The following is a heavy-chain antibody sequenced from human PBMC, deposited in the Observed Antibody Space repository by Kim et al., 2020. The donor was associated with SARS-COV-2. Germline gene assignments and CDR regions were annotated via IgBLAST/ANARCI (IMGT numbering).Heavy chain of an antibody. CDR3: AREQYYDSSGYLDY. V-gene: IGHV1-2*02. Sequence: AQKFQGRVTMTRDTSISTAYMELSRLRSDDTAVYYCAREQYYDSSGYLDYWGQGTLVTVSS. J-gene: IGHJ4*02. D-gene: IGHD3-22*01.